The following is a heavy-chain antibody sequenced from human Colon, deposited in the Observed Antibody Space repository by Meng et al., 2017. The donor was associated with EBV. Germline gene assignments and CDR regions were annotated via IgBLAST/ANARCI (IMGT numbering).Heavy chain of an antibody. CDR2: IHHSGSA. V-gene: IGHV4-30-4*01. CDR3: ASFDHIPRRNYFDY. CDR1: GGSMSSGNYY. J-gene: IGHJ4*02. Sequence: VPLPESGPGLWEPSPTLSLTCTGSGGSMSSGNYYWSWIRQPPGKGLEWIGYIHHSGSAYYNPSLKSRVSISVDTSKNQFSLNLNSMTAANTAVYYRASFDHIPRRNYFDYWGQGTLVTVSS. D-gene: IGHD2-21*01.